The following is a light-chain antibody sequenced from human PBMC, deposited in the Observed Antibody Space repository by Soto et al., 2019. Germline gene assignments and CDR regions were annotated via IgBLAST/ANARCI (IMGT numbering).Light chain of an antibody. CDR2: ISS. Sequence: DIQMTQYPYSLSASVGDRVNITCRASHNIRKYLNWYQHKPGKAPKLLIYISSSLHSGVPSRFSGSGSGTDFTLTISSLQPEDFATYYCQQSYSTPVTFGQGTRLEIK. V-gene: IGKV1-39*01. J-gene: IGKJ5*01. CDR1: HNIRKY. CDR3: QQSYSTPVT.